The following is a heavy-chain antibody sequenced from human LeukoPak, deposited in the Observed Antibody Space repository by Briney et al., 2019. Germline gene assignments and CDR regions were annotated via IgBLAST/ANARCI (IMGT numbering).Heavy chain of an antibody. CDR3: AKKVSGWSENFQH. CDR1: GFTFSSYA. J-gene: IGHJ1*01. V-gene: IGHV3-23*01. Sequence: PGGSLRLSCAASGFTFSSYAMSWVRQAPGKGLEWVSAISNSGGSTYYADSVKGRFTISRDNSENTLYLQMNSLRAEDTAVYYCAKKVSGWSENFQHWGQGTLVTVSS. CDR2: ISNSGGST. D-gene: IGHD6-19*01.